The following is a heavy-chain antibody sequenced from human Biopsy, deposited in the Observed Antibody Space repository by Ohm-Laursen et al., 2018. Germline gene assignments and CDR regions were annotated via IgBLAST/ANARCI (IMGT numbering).Heavy chain of an antibody. V-gene: IGHV1-24*01. D-gene: IGHD1-1*01. J-gene: IGHJ4*02. CDR2: FAPESGKI. CDR3: AADINVWNVNY. Sequence: VASVKVSCKVSGYTLTDISMHWVRQAPGQGLEWMGGFAPESGKIVYSQNFQARVSLTEDTSTDTAYMELRSLRSEDTAVYHCAADINVWNVNYWGQGTQVTVSS. CDR1: GYTLTDIS.